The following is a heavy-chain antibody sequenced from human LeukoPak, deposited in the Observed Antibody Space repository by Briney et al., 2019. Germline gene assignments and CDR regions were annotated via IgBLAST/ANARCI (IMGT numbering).Heavy chain of an antibody. Sequence: PGGSLRLSCAASGFTFSSYAMSWVRQAPGKGLEWVSAISGSGGSTYYADSVKGRFTISRDNSKNTLYLQMNSLRAEDTAVYYCAKQLYDFWSGYYNEVLPGAFDIWGQGTMVTVSS. CDR2: ISGSGGST. J-gene: IGHJ3*02. V-gene: IGHV3-23*01. D-gene: IGHD3-3*01. CDR3: AKQLYDFWSGYYNEVLPGAFDI. CDR1: GFTFSSYA.